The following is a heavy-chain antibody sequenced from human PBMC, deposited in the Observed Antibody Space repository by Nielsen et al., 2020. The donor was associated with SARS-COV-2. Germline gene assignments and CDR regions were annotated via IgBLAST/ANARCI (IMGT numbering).Heavy chain of an antibody. J-gene: IGHJ6*02. CDR1: GFTFDDYA. CDR2: ISWNSGSI. CDR3: ASLAAAGEDYYYYGMDV. Sequence: GGSLRLSCAASGFTFDDYAMHWVRQAPGKGLEWVSGISWNSGSIGYADSVKGRFTISRDNAKNSLYLQMNSLRAEDTALYYCASLAAAGEDYYYYGMDVWGQGTTVTVSS. D-gene: IGHD6-13*01. V-gene: IGHV3-9*01.